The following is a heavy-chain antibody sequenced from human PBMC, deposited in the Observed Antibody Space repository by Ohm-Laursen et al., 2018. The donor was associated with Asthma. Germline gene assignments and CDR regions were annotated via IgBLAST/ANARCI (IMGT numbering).Heavy chain of an antibody. J-gene: IGHJ6*02. D-gene: IGHD2-15*01. CDR3: ASGKLVAASHYYFYGMDV. CDR1: GGTFSSSA. V-gene: IGHV1-69*13. CDR2: IIPIFGTT. Sequence: SVKVSCKASGGTFSSSAISWVRQAPGQGLKWMGRIIPIFGTTNYAQNFQGRVTTTADESTSTAYMELSSLRSEDTAVYFCASGKLVAASHYYFYGMDVWGQGTKVTVSS.